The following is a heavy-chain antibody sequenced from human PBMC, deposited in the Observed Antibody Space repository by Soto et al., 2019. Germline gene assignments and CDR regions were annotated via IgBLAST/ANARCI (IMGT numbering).Heavy chain of an antibody. Sequence: QVQLVQSGAEVKTPGSSLKVSCTVSGSRFSNYVISWVRQAPGHGLEWLGRIIPIFNSTQYAQRFQGRVTRTADKSTHTASRALSSLRSADTAVYYCAREGRGKKAGYTGLVSRGYWGQGTLVTVSS. J-gene: IGHJ4*02. CDR2: IIPIFNST. V-gene: IGHV1-69*06. D-gene: IGHD2-2*02. CDR1: GSRFSNYV. CDR3: AREGRGKKAGYTGLVSRGY.